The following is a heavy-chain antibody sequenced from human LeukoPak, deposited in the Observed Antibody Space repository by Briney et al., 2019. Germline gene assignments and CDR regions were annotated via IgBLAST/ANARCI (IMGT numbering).Heavy chain of an antibody. D-gene: IGHD3-22*01. Sequence: AGGSLRLSCAASGFTFSSYAMSWVRQAPGKVLEWVSAISGSGGSTYYADSVKGRFTISRDNSKNTLYLQMNSLRAEDTAVYYCAKMLVTMIVVVIMAPFNYWGQGTLVTVSS. CDR1: GFTFSSYA. J-gene: IGHJ4*02. V-gene: IGHV3-23*01. CDR2: ISGSGGST. CDR3: AKMLVTMIVVVIMAPFNY.